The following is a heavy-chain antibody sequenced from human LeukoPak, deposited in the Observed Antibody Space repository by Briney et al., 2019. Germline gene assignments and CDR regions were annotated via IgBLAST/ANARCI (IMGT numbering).Heavy chain of an antibody. CDR1: GFTFSSYS. J-gene: IGHJ4*02. CDR3: ARGLTAVDRGYFDY. Sequence: GGSLRLSCAASGFTFSSYSMNWVRQAPGKGLEWVSSISSSSSYIYYADSVKGRFTISRDNAKNSLYLQMNSLRAEDTAVYYCARGLTAVDRGYFDYWGQGTLVTVSS. D-gene: IGHD3-22*01. CDR2: ISSSSSYI. V-gene: IGHV3-21*01.